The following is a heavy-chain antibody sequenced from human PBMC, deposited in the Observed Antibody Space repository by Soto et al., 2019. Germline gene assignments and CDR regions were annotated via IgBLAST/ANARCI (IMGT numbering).Heavy chain of an antibody. CDR1: GFTFSSYA. J-gene: IGHJ4*02. V-gene: IGHV3-23*01. D-gene: IGHD3-22*01. CDR2: ISGSGGST. CDR3: AKDLAYYYDSSGYSDY. Sequence: GSLRLSCAASGFTFSSYAMSWVRQAPGKGLEWVSAISGSGGSTYYADSVKGRFTISRDNSKNTLYLQMNSLRAEDTAVYYCAKDLAYYYDSSGYSDYWGQGTLVTVSS.